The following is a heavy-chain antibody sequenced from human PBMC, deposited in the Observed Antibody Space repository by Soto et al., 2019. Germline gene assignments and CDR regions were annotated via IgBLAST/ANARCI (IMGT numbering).Heavy chain of an antibody. Sequence: QVQLVQSGAEVKKPGASVKVSCKASGYTFTSYDINWVRQATGQGLEWMGWMNPNSGNTGYAHKFQRRVTMPRNTPISTAYIALSGRRPEDTAVYYCARQWLLREGVYHYYGMDVWGQGTTVTVSS. D-gene: IGHD6-19*01. CDR3: ARQWLLREGVYHYYGMDV. CDR2: MNPNSGNT. V-gene: IGHV1-8*01. CDR1: GYTFTSYD. J-gene: IGHJ6*02.